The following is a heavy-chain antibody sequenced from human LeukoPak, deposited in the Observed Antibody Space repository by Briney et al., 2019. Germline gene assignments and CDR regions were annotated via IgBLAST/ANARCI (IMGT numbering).Heavy chain of an antibody. CDR1: GGSISSYY. CDR2: IYYSGST. J-gene: IGHJ3*02. CDR3: ARGYSSGSVRPIDAFDI. V-gene: IGHV4-59*01. Sequence: PSETLSLTCTVSGGSISSYYWSWIRQPPGKGLEWIGYIYYSGSTNYNPSLKSRVTISVDTSKNQFSLKLSSVTAADTAVYYCARGYSSGSVRPIDAFDIWGQGTMVTVSS. D-gene: IGHD6-19*01.